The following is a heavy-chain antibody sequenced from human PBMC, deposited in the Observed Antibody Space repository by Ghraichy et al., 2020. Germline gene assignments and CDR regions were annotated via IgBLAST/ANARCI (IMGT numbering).Heavy chain of an antibody. CDR2: MHPNSGNT. CDR1: GYTFTSYD. D-gene: IGHD2-15*01. CDR3: ARGVVAATHAFDY. V-gene: IGHV1-8*01. J-gene: IGHJ4*02. Sequence: ALVKVSCKASGYTFTSYDINWVRQATGQGLEWMGWMHPNSGNTGYAQKFQGRVTMTRNTSISTAYMELSSLRSEDTAVYYCARGVVAATHAFDYWGQGTLATVSS.